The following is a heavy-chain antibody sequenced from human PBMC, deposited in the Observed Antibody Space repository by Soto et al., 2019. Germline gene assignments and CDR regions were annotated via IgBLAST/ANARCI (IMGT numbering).Heavy chain of an antibody. CDR1: GFTFSSYG. Sequence: QVQLVESGGGVVQPGRSLRLSCAASGFTFSSYGMHWVRQAPGKGLEWVAVISYDGSNKYYADSVKGRFTISRDNSKNTLYLQMNSLRAEDTAVYYCAKDGDDHAGYLMDVWGQGTTVTVSS. CDR2: ISYDGSNK. J-gene: IGHJ6*02. D-gene: IGHD5-12*01. CDR3: AKDGDDHAGYLMDV. V-gene: IGHV3-30*18.